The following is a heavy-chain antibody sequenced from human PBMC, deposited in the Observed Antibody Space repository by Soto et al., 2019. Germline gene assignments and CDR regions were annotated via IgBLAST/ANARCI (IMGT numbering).Heavy chain of an antibody. CDR3: AREIRYCSGGSCFHYDY. Sequence: PSETLSLTCTVSGGSISSYYWSWIRQPPGKGLEWIGYIYYSGSTNYNPSLKSRVTISVDTSKNQLSLKLSSVTAADTAVYYCAREIRYCSGGSCFHYDYWGQGTLVTVSS. J-gene: IGHJ4*02. CDR1: GGSISSYY. V-gene: IGHV4-59*01. D-gene: IGHD2-15*01. CDR2: IYYSGST.